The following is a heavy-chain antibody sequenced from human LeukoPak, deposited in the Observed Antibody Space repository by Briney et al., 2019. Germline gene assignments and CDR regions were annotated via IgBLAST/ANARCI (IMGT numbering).Heavy chain of an antibody. D-gene: IGHD6-13*01. J-gene: IGHJ4*02. Sequence: SETLSLTCAVSGYSISSGYYWGWIQQPPGKGLEWIGSIYHSGSTYYNPSLKSRVTISVDTSKNQFSLKLSSVTAADTAVYYCARGKRAAAGTDYWGQGTLVTVSS. CDR1: GYSISSGYY. V-gene: IGHV4-38-2*01. CDR2: IYHSGST. CDR3: ARGKRAAAGTDY.